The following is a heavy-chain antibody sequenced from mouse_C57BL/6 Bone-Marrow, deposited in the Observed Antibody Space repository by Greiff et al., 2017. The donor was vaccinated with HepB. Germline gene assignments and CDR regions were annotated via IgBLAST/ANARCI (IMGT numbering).Heavy chain of an antibody. CDR2: IDPANGNT. CDR1: GFNIKNTY. J-gene: IGHJ1*03. Sequence: EVQLQQSVAELVRPGASVKLSCTASGFNIKNTYMHWVKQRPEQGLEWIGRIDPANGNTKYAPKFQGKATITADTSSNTAYLQLSSLTSEDTAIYYCARSPIITTVVAHWYFDVWGTGTTVTVSS. CDR3: ARSPIITTVVAHWYFDV. D-gene: IGHD1-1*01. V-gene: IGHV14-3*01.